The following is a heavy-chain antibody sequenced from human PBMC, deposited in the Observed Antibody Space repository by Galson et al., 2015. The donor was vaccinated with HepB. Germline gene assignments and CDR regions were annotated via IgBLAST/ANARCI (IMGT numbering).Heavy chain of an antibody. CDR2: ISAYNGNT. D-gene: IGHD4-17*01. CDR3: ARVSTSVTFVGY. J-gene: IGHJ4*02. Sequence: SVKVSCKASGYTFNSYGISWMRQAPGQGLEWMGWISAYNGNTKYAQKLQGRVTMTIDTSTTTAYMELRSLRSDDTAVHYCARVSTSVTFVGYWGQGTLVTVSS. V-gene: IGHV1-18*04. CDR1: GYTFNSYG.